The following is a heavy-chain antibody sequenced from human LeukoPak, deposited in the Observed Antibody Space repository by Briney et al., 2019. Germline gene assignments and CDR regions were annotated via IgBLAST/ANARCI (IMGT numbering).Heavy chain of an antibody. CDR3: ARHRDYYDT. J-gene: IGHJ4*01. CDR2: INHSGST. D-gene: IGHD3-22*01. V-gene: IGHV4-34*01. CDR1: GGSFSGYY. Sequence: SETLSLTCAVYGGSFSGYYWSWIRQPPGKGLEWIGEINHSGSTNYNPSLKSRVTISVDTSKNQISLRLTSVTAADTAMYFCARHRDYYDTWGHGTLVTVSS.